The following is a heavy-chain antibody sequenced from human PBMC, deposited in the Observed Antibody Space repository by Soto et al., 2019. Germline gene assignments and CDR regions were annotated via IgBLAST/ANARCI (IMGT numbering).Heavy chain of an antibody. D-gene: IGHD3-9*01. Sequence: GGSLRLSCAASGFTFSSYGMHWVRQAPGKGLEWVAVISYDGSNKYYADSVKGRFTISRDNSKNTLYLQMNSLRAEDTAIYYCASDPVAVTGSFIDFWGQGTLVTVSS. CDR1: GFTFSSYG. CDR2: ISYDGSNK. CDR3: ASDPVAVTGSFIDF. V-gene: IGHV3-30*03. J-gene: IGHJ4*02.